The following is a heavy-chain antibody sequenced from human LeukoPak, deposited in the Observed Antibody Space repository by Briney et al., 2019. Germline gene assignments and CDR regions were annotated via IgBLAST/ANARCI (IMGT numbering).Heavy chain of an antibody. D-gene: IGHD2-8*02. V-gene: IGHV1-2*02. CDR3: ARDRTGSEAFDI. Sequence: ASVKVSCKASGYTFTGYYMHWVRQAPGQGLEWMGWINPNSGGTNYAQKFQGRVTMTRDTSISTAYMELSRLRSDDTAVYYCARDRTGSEAFDIWGQGTMVTVSS. CDR2: INPNSGGT. J-gene: IGHJ3*02. CDR1: GYTFTGYY.